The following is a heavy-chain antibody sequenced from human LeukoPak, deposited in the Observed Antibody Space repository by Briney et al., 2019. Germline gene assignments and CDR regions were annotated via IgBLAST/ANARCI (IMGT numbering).Heavy chain of an antibody. CDR1: GYTFTNYY. Sequence: GASVKVSCKASGYTFTNYYLHWVRQAPGQGLEWMGIINPSGGSTSYAQKFQGRVTMTRDTSTSTVYMELSSLGSEDTAVYYCARGGPTGKYYVAGGMDVWGQGTTVTVCS. CDR3: ARGGPTGKYYVAGGMDV. CDR2: INPSGGST. J-gene: IGHJ6*02. V-gene: IGHV1-46*01. D-gene: IGHD3-10*02.